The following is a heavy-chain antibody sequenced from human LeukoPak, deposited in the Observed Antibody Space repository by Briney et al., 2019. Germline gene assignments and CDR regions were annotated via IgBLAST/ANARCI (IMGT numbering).Heavy chain of an antibody. CDR1: GGSFSGYY. Sequence: KPSETLSLTCAVYGGSFSGYYWSWIRQLPGKGLEWIRGINHSGSTNYNPSLKSRVTMSVDTSKNQFSLKLSSVTAADTAVYYCARGHNSARRDFDYWGQGTLVTVSS. J-gene: IGHJ4*02. D-gene: IGHD4-23*01. V-gene: IGHV4-34*01. CDR3: ARGHNSARRDFDY. CDR2: INHSGST.